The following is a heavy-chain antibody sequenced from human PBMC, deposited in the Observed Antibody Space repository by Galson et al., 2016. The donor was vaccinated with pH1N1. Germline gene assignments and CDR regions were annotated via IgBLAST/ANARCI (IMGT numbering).Heavy chain of an antibody. Sequence: TLSLTCTVSGDPISSGTYYWSWIRQPAGKGLQWIGLLYSSGSTNYNPSLKGRVTMSADTSKNELSLKLNSVTATDTAVYYCARDRLPYGGNTEGIFYYNGMDVWGQGTTVTVSS. CDR3: ARDRLPYGGNTEGIFYYNGMDV. V-gene: IGHV4-61*02. D-gene: IGHD4-23*01. J-gene: IGHJ6*02. CDR2: LYSSGST. CDR1: GDPISSGTYY.